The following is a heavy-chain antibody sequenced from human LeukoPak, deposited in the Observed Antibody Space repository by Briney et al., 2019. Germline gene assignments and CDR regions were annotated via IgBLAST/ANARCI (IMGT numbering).Heavy chain of an antibody. CDR1: GSSMSSDYY. V-gene: IGHV4-38-2*02. J-gene: IGHJ4*02. CDR3: ARERNGCSSTSCYFDY. CDR2: ISDSGSA. Sequence: RPSETLSLTCTVSGSSMSSDYYWGWIRQPPGKGLEWIGSISDSGSAYYNPSLKSRVVISVDPSKKQFSLKLSSVTAADTAVYYCARERNGCSSTSCYFDYWGQGTLVTVSS. D-gene: IGHD2-2*01.